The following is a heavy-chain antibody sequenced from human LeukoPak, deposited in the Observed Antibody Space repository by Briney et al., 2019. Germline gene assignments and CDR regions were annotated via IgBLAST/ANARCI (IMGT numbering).Heavy chain of an antibody. V-gene: IGHV4-59*01. D-gene: IGHD3-22*01. CDR3: ARVRVSSGSHPWYFDY. J-gene: IGHJ4*02. CDR2: IYYSGST. Sequence: SETLSLTCTVSRGSISSYYWSWIRQPPGQGLEWIGYIYYSGSTDYNPSLKSRVNISVDTSKNEFSLKLGSVTAADTAVYFCARVRVSSGSHPWYFDYWGQGTLVTVSS. CDR1: RGSISSYY.